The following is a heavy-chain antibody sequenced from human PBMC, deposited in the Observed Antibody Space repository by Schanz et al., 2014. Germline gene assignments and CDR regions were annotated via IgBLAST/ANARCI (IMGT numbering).Heavy chain of an antibody. J-gene: IGHJ4*02. CDR2: ISVYNHNK. CDR1: GYIFINSG. CDR3: ARDRRLFDRDDLYYFDS. V-gene: IGHV1-18*01. D-gene: IGHD3-10*02. Sequence: QIHLVQSGPEVKKPGATVKVSCKASGYIFINSGISWVRQAPGQGLEWMGWISVYNHNKEYEQKFQGRVTMTTDTSTSTAYMALTDLRSDDTAVYYCARDRRLFDRDDLYYFDSWGQGTLVTVSS.